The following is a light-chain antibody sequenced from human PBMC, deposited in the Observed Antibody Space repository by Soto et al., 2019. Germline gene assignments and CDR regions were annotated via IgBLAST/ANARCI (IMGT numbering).Light chain of an antibody. CDR2: LNSDGSH. CDR1: SGHSSYA. Sequence: QAVVTQSPSASASLGASVKLTCTLSSGHSSYAIAWHQQQPEKGPRYLMKLNSDGSHSKGDGIPDRFSGSSSGAERYLTISSLQSEDEAEYYCQTWGTGIGVFGGGTKLT. V-gene: IGLV4-69*01. J-gene: IGLJ2*01. CDR3: QTWGTGIGV.